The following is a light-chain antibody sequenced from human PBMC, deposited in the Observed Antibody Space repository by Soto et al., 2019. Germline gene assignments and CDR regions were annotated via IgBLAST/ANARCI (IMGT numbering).Light chain of an antibody. CDR1: QSVRSY. Sequence: DIVLTQSPATLSLSPGERATLSCRASQSVRSYLAWYQQKHGQAPRLLIYDASNRATGIPARFSGSGSGTDFTLTISSLEPEDFAVYYCQQRSNWPLTFGGGTKVEI. CDR3: QQRSNWPLT. V-gene: IGKV3-11*01. J-gene: IGKJ4*01. CDR2: DAS.